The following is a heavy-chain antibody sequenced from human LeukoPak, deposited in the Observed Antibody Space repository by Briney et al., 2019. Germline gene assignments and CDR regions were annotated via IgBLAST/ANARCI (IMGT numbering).Heavy chain of an antibody. V-gene: IGHV3-23*01. CDR1: GFTFSNYA. Sequence: GGSLRLSCAASGFTFSNYAIHWVRQAPGKGLEWVSIVGGRGVKTYYADSVKGRFTISRDNSKNTGYLQMNSLRAEDTAVYYCAKRGDCSGTCTYDYWGQGTLVTVSS. CDR2: VGGRGVKT. J-gene: IGHJ4*02. CDR3: AKRGDCSGTCTYDY. D-gene: IGHD2-2*01.